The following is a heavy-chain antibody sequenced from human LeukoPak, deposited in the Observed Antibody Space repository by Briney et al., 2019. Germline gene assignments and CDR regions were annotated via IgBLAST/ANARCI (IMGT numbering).Heavy chain of an antibody. Sequence: GGSLRLSCSASGFTFNIYEMNWVRQAPGKGLEWVSYISHSGTSMYYADSVKGRFTISRDNAKNSVYLQMNSLRAEDTAVYYCARQDMTTVTIGDYWSQGTLVTVSS. J-gene: IGHJ4*02. D-gene: IGHD4-17*01. CDR2: ISHSGTSM. CDR3: ARQDMTTVTIGDY. V-gene: IGHV3-48*03. CDR1: GFTFNIYE.